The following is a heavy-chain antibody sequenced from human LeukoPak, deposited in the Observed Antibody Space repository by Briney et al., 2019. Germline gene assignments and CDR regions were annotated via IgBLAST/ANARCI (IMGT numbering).Heavy chain of an antibody. CDR1: GFTFSSYS. V-gene: IGHV3-21*01. CDR3: ARDHGRDLWFGGQNWFDP. D-gene: IGHD3-10*01. J-gene: IGHJ5*02. CDR2: ISSSSSYI. Sequence: GGSLRLSCAASGFTFSSYSMNWVRQAPGKGLEWVSSISSSSSYIYYADSVKGRFTISRDNAKNSLYLQMNSLRAEDMAVYYCARDHGRDLWFGGQNWFDPWGQGTLVTVSS.